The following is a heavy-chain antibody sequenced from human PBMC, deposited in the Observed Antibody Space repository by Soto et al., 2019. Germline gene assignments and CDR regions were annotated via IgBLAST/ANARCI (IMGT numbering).Heavy chain of an antibody. CDR1: GFTISGKKY. Sequence: EVQLVESGGGLVQPGGSLRLSCAASGFTISGKKYVAWVRQAPGKGLEWVSALYDVDGSFYADSVTGRFTTSSDSSKTTVYLQMNDLRPDDTAVYYCATWHEREHAFDVWGQGTTVTISS. CDR2: LYDVDGS. CDR3: ATWHEREHAFDV. V-gene: IGHV3-66*01. D-gene: IGHD1-1*01. J-gene: IGHJ3*01.